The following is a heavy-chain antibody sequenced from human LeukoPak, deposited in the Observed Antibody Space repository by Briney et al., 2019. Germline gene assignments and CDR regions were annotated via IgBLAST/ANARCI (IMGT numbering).Heavy chain of an antibody. CDR3: ARSYGDYALGALDI. CDR1: GFTFSSYS. D-gene: IGHD4-17*01. CDR2: ISSSSSYI. Sequence: PGGSLRLSCAASGFTFSSYSMNWVRQAPGKGLEWVSSISSSSSYIYYADSVKGRLTISRDNAKNSLYLQMNSLRAEDTAVYYCARSYGDYALGALDIWGQGTMVTVSS. V-gene: IGHV3-21*01. J-gene: IGHJ3*02.